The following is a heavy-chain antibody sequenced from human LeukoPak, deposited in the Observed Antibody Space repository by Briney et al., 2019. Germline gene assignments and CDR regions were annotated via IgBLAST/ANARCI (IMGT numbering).Heavy chain of an antibody. CDR1: GGSISNYY. J-gene: IGHJ5*02. Sequence: SETLSLTCNVSGGSISNYYWSWIRQPPGKGLEWIGYIYYSGSTNYNPSLKSRVTISVDTSKNQFSLKLSSVTAADTAVYYCARGVGGYCSGGSCYSGPNWFDPWGQGTLVTVSS. V-gene: IGHV4-59*08. D-gene: IGHD2-15*01. CDR3: ARGVGGYCSGGSCYSGPNWFDP. CDR2: IYYSGST.